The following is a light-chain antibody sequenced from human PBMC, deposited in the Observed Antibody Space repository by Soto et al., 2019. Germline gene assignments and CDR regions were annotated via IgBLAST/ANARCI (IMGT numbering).Light chain of an antibody. CDR2: DAS. Sequence: EIVLTQSPATLSLSPGDRATLSCRASQTLSTYVAWYQQKPGQAPRLLIYDASNRATGIPARFSGSGSGADFTLTISSLEPEDFAVYYCQQRYNWPLTFGHGTKVEI. CDR1: QTLSTY. CDR3: QQRYNWPLT. J-gene: IGKJ1*01. V-gene: IGKV3-11*01.